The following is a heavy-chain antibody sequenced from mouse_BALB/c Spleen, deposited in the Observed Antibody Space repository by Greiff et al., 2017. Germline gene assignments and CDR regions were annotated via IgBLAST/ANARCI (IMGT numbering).Heavy chain of an antibody. Sequence: EVKLVESGGGLVKPGGSLKLSCAASGFTFSSYAMSWVRQTPEKRLEWVATISSGGSYTYYPDSVKGRFTISRDNAKNTLYLQMSSLRSEDTAMYYCARSNSRAMDYWGQGTSVTVSS. CDR1: GFTFSSYA. V-gene: IGHV5-9-3*01. CDR2: ISSGGSYT. D-gene: IGHD2-5*01. J-gene: IGHJ4*01. CDR3: ARSNSRAMDY.